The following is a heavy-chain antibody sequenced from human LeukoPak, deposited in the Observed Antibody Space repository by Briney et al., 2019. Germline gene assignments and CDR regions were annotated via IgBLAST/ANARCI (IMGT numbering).Heavy chain of an antibody. CDR2: ITTYNGNT. J-gene: IGHJ6*02. CDR3: ARRDCSSSSCHYYYYYMDV. CDR1: GYTFTSYD. D-gene: IGHD2-2*01. Sequence: ASVKVSCKASGYTFTSYDINWVRQAPGQGLEWMGWITTYNGNTNYAQKVQGRVTMTTDTSTNTAYLELRSLTSDDTAVYYCARRDCSSSSCHYYYYYMDVWGQGTTVTVSS. V-gene: IGHV1-18*01.